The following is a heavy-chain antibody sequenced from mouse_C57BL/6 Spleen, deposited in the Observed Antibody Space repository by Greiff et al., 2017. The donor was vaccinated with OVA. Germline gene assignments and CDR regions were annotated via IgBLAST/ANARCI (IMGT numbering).Heavy chain of an antibody. CDR2: ISDGGSYT. Sequence: EVMLVESGGGLVKPGGSLKLSCAASGFTFSSYAMSWVRQTPEKRLEWVATISDGGSYTYYPDNVKGRFTISRDNAKNNLYLQMSHLKSEDTAMYYCARDLGDPYFDYWGQGTTLTVSS. CDR3: ARDLGDPYFDY. D-gene: IGHD3-3*01. V-gene: IGHV5-4*01. CDR1: GFTFSSYA. J-gene: IGHJ2*01.